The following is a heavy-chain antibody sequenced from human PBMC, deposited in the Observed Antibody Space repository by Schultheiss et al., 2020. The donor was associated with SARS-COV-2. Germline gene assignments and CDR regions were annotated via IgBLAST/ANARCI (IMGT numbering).Heavy chain of an antibody. D-gene: IGHD6-19*01. CDR3: ARVAAVAGDYYYMDV. V-gene: IGHV3-21*01. CDR2: ISSSSSYI. CDR1: GFTFSSYG. Sequence: GGSLRLSCAASGFTFSSYGMHWVRQAPGKGLEWVSSISSSSSYIYYADSVKGRFTISRDNAKNSLYLQMNSLRAEDTAVYYCARVAAVAGDYYYMDVWGKGTTVTVSS. J-gene: IGHJ6*03.